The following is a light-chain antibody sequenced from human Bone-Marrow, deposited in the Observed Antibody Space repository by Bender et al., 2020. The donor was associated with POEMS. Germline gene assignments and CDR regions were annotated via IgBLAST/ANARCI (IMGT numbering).Light chain of an antibody. V-gene: IGLV2-14*03. CDR1: SSDVGSNNF. J-gene: IGLJ1*01. Sequence: QSALTQPASVSGSLGQSITISCTGTSSDVGSNNFVSWYQQHPGKVPRLLIYDVSGRPSGVSNRFSGSKSGNTASLTISGLQPEDEADYFCSSYTTSGTRVFGSGTKVTVL. CDR3: SSYTTSGTRV. CDR2: DVS.